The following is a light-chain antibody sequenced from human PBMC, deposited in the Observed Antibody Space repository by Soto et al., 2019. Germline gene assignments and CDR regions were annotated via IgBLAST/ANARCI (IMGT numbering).Light chain of an antibody. V-gene: IGKV1-5*01. CDR1: QSISSW. Sequence: IDLTRSPYTLSASLGGSGTITCRASQSISSWLAWYQQKPGKAPKLLIYDASNLESGVPSRFSGGGSVTEFSITISSLQPDDFASYYGQQYNYVRSLGQGTKVDI. CDR2: DAS. CDR3: QQYNYVRS. J-gene: IGKJ1*01.